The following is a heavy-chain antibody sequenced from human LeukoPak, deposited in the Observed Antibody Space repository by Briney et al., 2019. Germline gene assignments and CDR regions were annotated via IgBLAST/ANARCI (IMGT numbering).Heavy chain of an antibody. D-gene: IGHD3-3*01. Sequence: GGSLRLSCAASGFTFSSYAMHWVRQAPGKGLEWVANIKQDGSEKYYVDSVKGRFTISRDNAKNSLYLQMNSLRAEDTAVYYCARDPDYDFWSGYSFFGSMDVWGQGTTVTVSS. CDR2: IKQDGSEK. J-gene: IGHJ6*02. CDR3: ARDPDYDFWSGYSFFGSMDV. CDR1: GFTFSSYA. V-gene: IGHV3-7*03.